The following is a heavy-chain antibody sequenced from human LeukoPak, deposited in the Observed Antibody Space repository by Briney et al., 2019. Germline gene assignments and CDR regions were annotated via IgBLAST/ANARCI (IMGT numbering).Heavy chain of an antibody. V-gene: IGHV4-34*01. J-gene: IGHJ4*02. CDR2: INHSGST. Sequence: SETLSLTCAVYGGSFSGYYWSWIRQPPGKGLEWIGEINHSGSTNYNPSLRSRVTISVDTSKNQFSLKLSSVTAADTAVYYCARGSDSPDYDFWSGYYYFDYWGQGTLVTISS. D-gene: IGHD3-3*01. CDR3: ARGSDSPDYDFWSGYYYFDY. CDR1: GGSFSGYY.